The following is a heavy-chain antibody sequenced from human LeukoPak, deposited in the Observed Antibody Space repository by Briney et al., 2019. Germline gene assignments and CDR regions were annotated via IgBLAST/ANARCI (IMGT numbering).Heavy chain of an antibody. Sequence: GGSLRLSCAASGFTFSDYSMHWVRQPPGMGLEWVSLFTWDDSRTYYADSVEGRFTISRDNSKNSLYLQMNSLKSEDTALYYCAAEKNFYFHFWGQGTLVTVSS. J-gene: IGHJ4*02. D-gene: IGHD2/OR15-2a*01. V-gene: IGHV3-43*01. CDR2: FTWDDSRT. CDR1: GFTFSDYS. CDR3: AAEKNFYFHF.